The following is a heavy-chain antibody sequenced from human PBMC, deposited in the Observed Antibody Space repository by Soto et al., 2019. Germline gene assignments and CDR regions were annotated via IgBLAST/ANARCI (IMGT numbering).Heavy chain of an antibody. CDR1: GFTFSSYA. V-gene: IGHV3-23*01. D-gene: IGHD5-12*01. Sequence: EVQLLESGGGLVQPGGSLRLSCAASGFTFSSYAMSWVRQAPGKGLEWVSAISGSGGSTYYADSVKGRFTISRDNSKNTLYLQMNSLRAEDTAVYYCGKVGSGYDYVGGAYYYYGMDVWGQGTTVTVSS. CDR3: GKVGSGYDYVGGAYYYYGMDV. CDR2: ISGSGGST. J-gene: IGHJ6*02.